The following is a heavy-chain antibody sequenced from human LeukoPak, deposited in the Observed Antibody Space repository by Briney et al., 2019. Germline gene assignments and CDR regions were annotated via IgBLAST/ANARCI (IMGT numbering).Heavy chain of an antibody. CDR2: MNPNSGNT. CDR3: ARAPRWYFDL. Sequence: ASVKVSCKASGYTFTSYDINWVRQATGQGLEWMGWMNPNSGNTGYAQKLQGRVTMTTDTSTSTAYMELRSLRSDDTAVYYCARAPRWYFDLWGRGTLVTVSS. V-gene: IGHV1-8*01. CDR1: GYTFTSYD. J-gene: IGHJ2*01.